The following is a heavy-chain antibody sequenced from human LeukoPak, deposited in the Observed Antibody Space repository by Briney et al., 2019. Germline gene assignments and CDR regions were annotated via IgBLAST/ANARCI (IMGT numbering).Heavy chain of an antibody. CDR2: IYHSGST. CDR1: GYSISSGYY. D-gene: IGHD6-19*01. V-gene: IGHV4-38-2*01. J-gene: IGHJ4*02. Sequence: SETLSLTCAVSGYSISSGYYWGWIRQPPGKGLEWIGRIYHSGSTYYNPSLKSRVTISVDTSKNQFSLKLSSVTAADTAVYYCARILRAVAGTKDYWGQGTLVTVSS. CDR3: ARILRAVAGTKDY.